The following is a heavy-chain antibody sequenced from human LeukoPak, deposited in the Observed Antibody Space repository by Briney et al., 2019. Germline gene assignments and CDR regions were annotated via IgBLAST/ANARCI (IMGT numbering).Heavy chain of an antibody. Sequence: GGSLRLSCAASGFTFSTYTMNWVRQAPGKGLEWVSSISSSSSYIYYADSVKGRFTISRDNAKNSLYLHMNSLRAEDTAVYYCARDDCSSTSCYQGDFDYWGQGTLVTVSS. CDR1: GFTFSTYT. CDR2: ISSSSSYI. CDR3: ARDDCSSTSCYQGDFDY. V-gene: IGHV3-21*01. J-gene: IGHJ4*02. D-gene: IGHD2-2*01.